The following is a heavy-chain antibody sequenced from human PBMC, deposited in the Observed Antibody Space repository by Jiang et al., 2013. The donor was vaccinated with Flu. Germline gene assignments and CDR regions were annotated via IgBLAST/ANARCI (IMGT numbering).Heavy chain of an antibody. CDR2: INTNTGNP. CDR3: ARDFGWELIPYYYYGMDV. CDR1: FTSYA. V-gene: IGHV7-4-1*02. Sequence: FTSYAMNWVRQAPGQGLEWMGWINTNTGNPTYAQGFTGRFVFSLDTSVSTAYLQISSLKAEDTAVYYCARDFGWELIPYYYYGMDVWGQGTTVTVSS. D-gene: IGHD1-26*01. J-gene: IGHJ6*02.